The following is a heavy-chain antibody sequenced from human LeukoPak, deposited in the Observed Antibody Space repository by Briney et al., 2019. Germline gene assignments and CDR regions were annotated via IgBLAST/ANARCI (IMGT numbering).Heavy chain of an antibody. J-gene: IGHJ6*04. V-gene: IGHV4-39*06. Sequence: SETLPLTCTVSGGSISSSYYYWGWIRQPPGKGLEWIGIIYNSGSTYYSPSLKSRVTISVDTSKNHFTLKLSSVTAADTAVYYCARTTRDFWSGYYLLYMDVWGKGTTVTVSS. CDR1: GGSISSSYYY. CDR3: ARTTRDFWSGYYLLYMDV. D-gene: IGHD3-3*01. CDR2: IYNSGST.